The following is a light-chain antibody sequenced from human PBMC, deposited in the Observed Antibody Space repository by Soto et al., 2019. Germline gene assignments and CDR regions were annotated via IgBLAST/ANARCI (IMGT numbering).Light chain of an antibody. Sequence: QSALTQPASVSGSPGQSITISCTGTSSDVGGYNYVSWYQQHPGKAPKLMIYEVSNRPSGVSNRFSGSKSGNTASLTISGLQAEDEADYYCSSYTGSGTLYVFGTGTKLTVL. CDR3: SSYTGSGTLYV. J-gene: IGLJ1*01. V-gene: IGLV2-14*01. CDR1: SSDVGGYNY. CDR2: EVS.